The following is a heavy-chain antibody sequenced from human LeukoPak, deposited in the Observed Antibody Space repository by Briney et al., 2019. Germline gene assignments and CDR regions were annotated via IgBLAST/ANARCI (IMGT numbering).Heavy chain of an antibody. J-gene: IGHJ5*02. V-gene: IGHV4-4*07. Sequence: PSETLPLTCTVSGGSISSYYWSWIRQPAGKGLEWIGRIYTSGSTNYNPSLKSRVTMSVDTSKNQFSLKLSSVTAADTAVYYCARDRVAVAADWFDPWGQGTLVTVSS. CDR1: GGSISSYY. D-gene: IGHD6-19*01. CDR2: IYTSGST. CDR3: ARDRVAVAADWFDP.